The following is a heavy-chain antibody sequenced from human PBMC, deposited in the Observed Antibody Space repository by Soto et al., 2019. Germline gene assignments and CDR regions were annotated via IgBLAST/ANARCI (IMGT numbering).Heavy chain of an antibody. CDR2: IYYSGST. V-gene: IGHV4-59*01. Sequence: SETLSLTCTVSGGSISSYYWSWIQQPPGKGLEWIGYIYYSGSTNYNPSLKSRVTISVDTSKNQFSLKLSSVTAADTAVYYCARWLQSYFDYWGQGTLVTVSS. J-gene: IGHJ4*02. D-gene: IGHD5-12*01. CDR3: ARWLQSYFDY. CDR1: GGSISSYY.